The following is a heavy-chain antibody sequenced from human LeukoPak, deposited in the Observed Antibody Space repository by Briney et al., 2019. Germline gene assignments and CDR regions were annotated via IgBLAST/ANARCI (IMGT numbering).Heavy chain of an antibody. CDR1: GGSISSYY. CDR3: ARGGQLWVGIDY. D-gene: IGHD5-18*01. Sequence: SETLSLPCTVSGGSISSYYWSWIRQPPGTGLEWIGYIYYSGSTNYNPSLKSRVTISVDTSKNQFSPKLSSVTAADTAVYYCARGGQLWVGIDYWGQGTLVTVSS. V-gene: IGHV4-59*01. J-gene: IGHJ4*02. CDR2: IYYSGST.